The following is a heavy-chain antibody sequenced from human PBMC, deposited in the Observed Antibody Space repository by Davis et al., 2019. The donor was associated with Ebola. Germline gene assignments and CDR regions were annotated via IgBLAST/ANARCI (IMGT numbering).Heavy chain of an antibody. CDR1: GYTFTGYY. Sequence: ASVKVSCKASGYTFTGYYMHWVRQAPGQGLEWMGIINPSGGSTSYAQKFQGRVTMTRDTSTSTVYMELRSLRSDDTAVYYCARENQLVGRSGGMDVWGKGTTVTVSS. J-gene: IGHJ6*04. CDR2: INPSGGST. CDR3: ARENQLVGRSGGMDV. V-gene: IGHV1-46*01. D-gene: IGHD6-13*01.